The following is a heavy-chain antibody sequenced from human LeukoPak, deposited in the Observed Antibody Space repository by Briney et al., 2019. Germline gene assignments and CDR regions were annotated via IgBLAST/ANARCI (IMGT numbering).Heavy chain of an antibody. CDR2: TYYRSKWYN. CDR1: GDSVSSNSAA. D-gene: IGHD2-15*01. CDR3: ARDRGYCSGGSCDTNWFDP. V-gene: IGHV6-1*01. J-gene: IGHJ5*02. Sequence: PSQTLSLTCAISGDSVSSNSAAWNWTRQSPARGLECLGRTYYRSKWYNDYAVSVKSRITINPDTSKNQFSLQLNSVTPEDTAVYYCARDRGYCSGGSCDTNWFDPWGQGTLVTVSS.